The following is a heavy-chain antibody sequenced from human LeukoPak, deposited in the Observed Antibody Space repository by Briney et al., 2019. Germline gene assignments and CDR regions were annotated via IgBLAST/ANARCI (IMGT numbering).Heavy chain of an antibody. CDR2: ISGSGGST. Sequence: GGSLRLSCAASGFTFNNYGMSWVRQAPGKGLEWVSAISGSGGSTFYADSVKGRFTISRDNSKNTLYLQMNSLRAEDTAVYYCAREVAYDYGDYWGQGTLVTVSA. V-gene: IGHV3-23*01. CDR1: GFTFNNYG. CDR3: AREVAYDYGDY. J-gene: IGHJ4*02. D-gene: IGHD2-8*01.